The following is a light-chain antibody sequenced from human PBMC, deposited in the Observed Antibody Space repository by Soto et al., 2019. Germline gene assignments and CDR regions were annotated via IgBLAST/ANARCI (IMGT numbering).Light chain of an antibody. Sequence: DIQMTQSPSTLSASVEDRVTITCRASQSIGDLLAWYQQKPGEAPKLLIYKASYLESGVPSRFSGSRSGTEFTLTISSLQPEDLATYYCQHYSAFSVTFGQGTKVDIK. V-gene: IGKV1-5*03. J-gene: IGKJ1*01. CDR1: QSIGDL. CDR3: QHYSAFSVT. CDR2: KAS.